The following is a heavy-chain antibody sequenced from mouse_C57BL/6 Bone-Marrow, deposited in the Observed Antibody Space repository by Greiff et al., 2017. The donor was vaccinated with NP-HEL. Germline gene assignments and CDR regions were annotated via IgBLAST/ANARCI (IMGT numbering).Heavy chain of an antibody. J-gene: IGHJ3*01. CDR1: GYTFTNYW. CDR3: ARWGVRAWFAY. V-gene: IGHV1-63*01. CDR2: IYPGGGYT. Sequence: QVQLKESGAELVRPGTSVKMSCKASGYTFTNYWIGWAKQRPGHGLEWIGDIYPGGGYTNYNEKFKGKATLTADKSSSTAYMQFSSLTSEDSAIYYCARWGVRAWFAYWGQGTLVTVSA. D-gene: IGHD2-14*01.